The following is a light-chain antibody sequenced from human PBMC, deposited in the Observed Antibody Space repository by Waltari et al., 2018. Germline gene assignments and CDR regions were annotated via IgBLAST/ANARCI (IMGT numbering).Light chain of an antibody. CDR1: QNIGSD. V-gene: IGKV6-21*02. J-gene: IGKJ2*02. Sequence: EVVLTQSPAFQSVTPREIVTLTCRASQNIGSDLHWYQHKPGQTPKLLIKYASQSISGVPSRFSGSGSGTDFTLTINRLEVEDAAIYYCHQSRTFPRTFGQGTQLEI. CDR3: HQSRTFPRT. CDR2: YAS.